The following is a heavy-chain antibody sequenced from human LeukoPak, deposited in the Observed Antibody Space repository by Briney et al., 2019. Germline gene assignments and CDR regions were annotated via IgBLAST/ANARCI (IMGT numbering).Heavy chain of an antibody. CDR2: IYYSGTT. CDR3: ARLSRSGGSCSCLFHY. D-gene: IGHD2-15*01. V-gene: IGHV4-39*01. Sequence: SETLSLTCTVSGGSITSNSYYWAWIRPPPGKGLEWLGSIYYSGTTYYNPSLASRVTISVDTSKNQFSLKLNSVTASDTAVYYCARLSRSGGSCSCLFHYWGHGTLVTVSS. CDR1: GGSITSNSYY. J-gene: IGHJ4*01.